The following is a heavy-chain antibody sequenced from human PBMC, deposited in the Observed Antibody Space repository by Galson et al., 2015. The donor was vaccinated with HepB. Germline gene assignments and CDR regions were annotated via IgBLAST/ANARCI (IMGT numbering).Heavy chain of an antibody. CDR2: INPNSGGT. CDR1: GYTFTGYY. CDR3: ARDAPYYDYVWGSYRYHERAFDI. Sequence: SVKVSCKASGYTFTGYYMHWVRQAPGQGPEWMGWINPNSGGTNYAQKFQGRVTMTRDTSISTAYMELSRLRSDDTAVYYCARDAPYYDYVWGSYRYHERAFDIWGQGTMVTVSS. J-gene: IGHJ3*02. D-gene: IGHD3-16*02. V-gene: IGHV1-2*02.